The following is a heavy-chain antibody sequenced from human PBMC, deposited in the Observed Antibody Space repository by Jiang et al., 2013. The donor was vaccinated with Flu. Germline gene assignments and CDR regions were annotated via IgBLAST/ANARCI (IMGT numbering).Heavy chain of an antibody. CDR3: ARDPKMYYYDSTAYKSFDF. V-gene: IGHV4-38-2*02. CDR1: GYSISSGVYY. Sequence: LLKPSETLSLTCAVSGYSISSGVYYWGWIRQPPGKGLEWIGSIYHSGTTYYNPSLRSRVTISVDTSKNQFSLKLSSVTAADTAVYYCARDPKMYYYDSTAYKSFDFWGRGTLVSVSS. CDR2: IYHSGTT. J-gene: IGHJ4*02. D-gene: IGHD3-22*01.